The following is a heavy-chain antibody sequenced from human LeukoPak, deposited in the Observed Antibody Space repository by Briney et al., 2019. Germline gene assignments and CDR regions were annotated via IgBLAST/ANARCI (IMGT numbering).Heavy chain of an antibody. Sequence: PSETLSLTCTVSGGSISSYYWSWIRQPPGKGLEWIGYIYYSGSTNYNPSPKSRVTISVDTSKNQFSLKLSSVTAADTAVYYCARALGGYYGSGSYYNVGCFDPWGQGTLVTVSS. D-gene: IGHD3-10*01. CDR1: GGSISSYY. CDR3: ARALGGYYGSGSYYNVGCFDP. V-gene: IGHV4-59*01. J-gene: IGHJ5*02. CDR2: IYYSGST.